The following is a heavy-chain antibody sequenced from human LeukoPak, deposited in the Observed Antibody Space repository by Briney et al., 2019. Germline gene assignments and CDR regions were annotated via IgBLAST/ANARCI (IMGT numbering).Heavy chain of an antibody. V-gene: IGHV4-39*07. D-gene: IGHD3-22*01. CDR1: GGSMSSTGYY. CDR2: IYYSGIT. CDR3: ASAFNYYDSSGYHSVFDP. J-gene: IGHJ5*02. Sequence: SETLCLTCTVSGGSMSSTGYYWGWIRQPPGKGLEWIGSIYYSGITYYNPSLRSRVTISVDTSKNQFSLKLSSVTAADTAVYYCASAFNYYDSSGYHSVFDPWGQGTLVTVSS.